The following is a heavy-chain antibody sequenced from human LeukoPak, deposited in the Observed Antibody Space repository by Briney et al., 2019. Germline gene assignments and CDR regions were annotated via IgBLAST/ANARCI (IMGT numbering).Heavy chain of an antibody. CDR3: ARDYGGNSVLGY. J-gene: IGHJ4*02. CDR1: GYTFTGYY. V-gene: IGHV1-46*01. CDR2: IKPSGGST. Sequence: ASVKVSCKTSGYTFTGYYMHWVRQAPGQGLEWMGIIKPSGGSTSYAQKFQGRVTMTRDTSTSTVYMELSSLRSEDTAVYYCARDYGGNSVLGYWGQGTLVTVSS. D-gene: IGHD4-23*01.